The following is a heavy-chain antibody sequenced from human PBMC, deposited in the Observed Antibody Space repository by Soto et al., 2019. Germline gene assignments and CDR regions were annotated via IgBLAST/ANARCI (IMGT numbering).Heavy chain of an antibody. D-gene: IGHD3-9*01. J-gene: IGHJ6*03. Sequence: ASVKVSCKASGYTFTSYGISWVRQAPGQGLEWMGWISAYNGNTNYAQKLQGRVTMTTDTSTSTAYMELRSLRSDDTAVYYCARKGHYDILTGYKYYYYYYMDVWGKGTTVTVSS. CDR1: GYTFTSYG. CDR3: ARKGHYDILTGYKYYYYYYMDV. CDR2: ISAYNGNT. V-gene: IGHV1-18*01.